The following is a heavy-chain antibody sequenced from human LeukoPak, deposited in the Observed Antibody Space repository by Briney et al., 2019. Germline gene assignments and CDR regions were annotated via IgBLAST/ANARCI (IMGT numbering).Heavy chain of an antibody. CDR1: GGSFSRVGYF. Sequence: PSETLSLTCTVSGGSFSRVGYFWSWIRQPAGKGLEWSGRIYTNGDTNYNPSLKSRVTMSVDTSTNQFSLKLSSVTGADTAVYHCARERRDDYVSFDYWGQGTLVSVSS. CDR3: ARERRDDYVSFDY. J-gene: IGHJ4*02. V-gene: IGHV4-61*02. CDR2: IYTNGDT. D-gene: IGHD4-17*01.